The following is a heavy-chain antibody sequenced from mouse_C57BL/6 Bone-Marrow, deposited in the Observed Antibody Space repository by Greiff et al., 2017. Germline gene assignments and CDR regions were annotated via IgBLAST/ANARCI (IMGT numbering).Heavy chain of an antibody. CDR3: ARSYYGSLYYAMDY. CDR2: IHPNSGST. CDR1: GYTFTSYW. V-gene: IGHV1-64*01. D-gene: IGHD1-1*01. J-gene: IGHJ4*01. Sequence: QVQLQQPGAELVKPGASVKLSCEASGYTFTSYWMHWVKQRPGQGLEWIGMIHPNSGSTNYNEKFKSKATLTVDKSSSTAYMQLSSLTSEDSAVYYCARSYYGSLYYAMDYWGKGTSVTVSS.